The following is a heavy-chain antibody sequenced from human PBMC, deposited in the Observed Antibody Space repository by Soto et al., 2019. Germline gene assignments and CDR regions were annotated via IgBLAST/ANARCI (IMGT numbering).Heavy chain of an antibody. D-gene: IGHD3-10*01. Sequence: SETLSLTCAVYGGSFSGYYWSLLRQPPGKGLEWIGEINHSGSTNYNPSLKSRVTISVDTSKNQFSLKLSSVTAADTAVYYCARGRYGSGSYYWGQGTLVTVSS. CDR3: ARGRYGSGSYY. J-gene: IGHJ4*02. CDR1: GGSFSGYY. V-gene: IGHV4-34*01. CDR2: INHSGST.